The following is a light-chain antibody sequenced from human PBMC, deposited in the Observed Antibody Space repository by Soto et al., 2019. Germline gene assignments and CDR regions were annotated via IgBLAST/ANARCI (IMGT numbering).Light chain of an antibody. CDR2: DVS. J-gene: IGLJ3*02. CDR1: SIDVGGTNH. CDR3: QAYDYSLTASV. V-gene: IGLV2-14*03. Sequence: QSALTQPASVSGSPGQSITISCSGTSIDVGGTNHVSWYLQHPGEAPKLIMYDVSNRPSGVSDRFFGSKSGTSASLAITGLQAEDEADYYCQAYDYSLTASVFGGGTKLTVL.